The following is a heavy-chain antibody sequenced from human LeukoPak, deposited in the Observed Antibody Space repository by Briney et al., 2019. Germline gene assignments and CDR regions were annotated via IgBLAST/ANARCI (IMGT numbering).Heavy chain of an antibody. CDR1: GFTFNDYY. CDR2: ISSGSTI. D-gene: IGHD3-10*01. CDR3: ARGGGGDEIDY. Sequence: GGSLRLSCAASGFTFNDYYMSWIRQAPGKGLEWVSYISSGSTIYYADSVKGRFTISRDNAKNSLYLQMNSLRAEDTAVYYCARGGGGDEIDYWGQGTPVTVSS. V-gene: IGHV3-11*01. J-gene: IGHJ4*02.